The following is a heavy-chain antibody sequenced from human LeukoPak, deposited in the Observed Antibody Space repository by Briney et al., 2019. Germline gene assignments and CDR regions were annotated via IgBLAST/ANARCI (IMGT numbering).Heavy chain of an antibody. CDR1: GGTFSSYA. J-gene: IGHJ4*02. V-gene: IGHV1-69*04. CDR3: ARGCGGGCYATNFDY. Sequence: SVKVSCKASGGTFSSYAISWVRQAPGQGLEWMGRIIPIFGIANYAQKFQGRVTMTRDTSTSTVYMELSSLRSEDTAVYYRARGCGGGCYATNFDYWGQGTLVTVSS. D-gene: IGHD2-21*02. CDR2: IIPIFGIA.